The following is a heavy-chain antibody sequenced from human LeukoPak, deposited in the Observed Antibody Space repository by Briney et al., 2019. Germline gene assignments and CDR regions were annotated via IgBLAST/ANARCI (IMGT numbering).Heavy chain of an antibody. J-gene: IGHJ4*02. Sequence: ASVKVSCKASGYIFTRYYMHWVRQAPGQGLEWMGIIDPSGGSTSYAQNFQGGITMTRDATTSTVYLELSSLRSEDTAVYYCARDFGEMSNYWGQGTLVTVSS. V-gene: IGHV1-46*01. CDR1: GYIFTRYY. CDR3: ARDFGEMSNY. CDR2: IDPSGGST. D-gene: IGHD5-24*01.